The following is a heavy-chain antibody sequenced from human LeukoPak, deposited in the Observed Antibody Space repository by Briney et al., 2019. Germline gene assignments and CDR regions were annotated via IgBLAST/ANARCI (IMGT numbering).Heavy chain of an antibody. Sequence: GGSLRLSCTASGFAFNNNWMNWVRQAPGKGLEWVANIKQDGSDKSYVDSAKGRFTISRDNAKNSLYLQMSSLRAEDTAVYYCAGSHHNSGSAYTPFDYWGQGTLVTVSS. V-gene: IGHV3-7*01. CDR3: AGSHHNSGSAYTPFDY. D-gene: IGHD3-16*01. CDR2: IKQDGSDK. CDR1: GFAFNNNW. J-gene: IGHJ4*02.